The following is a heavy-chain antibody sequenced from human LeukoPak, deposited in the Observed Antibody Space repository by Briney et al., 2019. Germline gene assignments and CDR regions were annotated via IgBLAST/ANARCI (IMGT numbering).Heavy chain of an antibody. CDR1: GFTFTTYW. CDR2: ISTYESIT. J-gene: IGHJ5*02. V-gene: IGHV3-74*01. CDR3: ARDRGNWFDP. Sequence: GGSLRLSCAASGFTFTTYWMHWVRQAPGKGLVWVSRISTYESITIYADSVKGRFTISRDNAKNTLFLQMNSLGAEDTAVYYCARDRGNWFDPWGPGTLVTVSS.